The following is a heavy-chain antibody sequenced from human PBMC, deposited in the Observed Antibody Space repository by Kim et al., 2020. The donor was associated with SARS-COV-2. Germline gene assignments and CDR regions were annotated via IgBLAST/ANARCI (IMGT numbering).Heavy chain of an antibody. Sequence: GGSLRLSCAASGFTFDDYAMHWVRQAPGKGLEWVSGISWNSGSIGYADSVKGRFTISRDNAKNSLYLQMNSLRAEDTALYYCAKDIHRGYGSGSYYRVYHYYGMDVWGQGTTVTVSS. CDR1: GFTFDDYA. J-gene: IGHJ6*02. D-gene: IGHD3-10*01. CDR3: AKDIHRGYGSGSYYRVYHYYGMDV. CDR2: ISWNSGSI. V-gene: IGHV3-9*01.